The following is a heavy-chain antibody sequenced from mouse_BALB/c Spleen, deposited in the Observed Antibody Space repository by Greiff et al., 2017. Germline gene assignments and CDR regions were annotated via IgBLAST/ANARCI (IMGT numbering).Heavy chain of an antibody. J-gene: IGHJ2*01. V-gene: IGHV5-6-4*01. CDR3: TRDGGGSSYNYFDY. D-gene: IGHD1-1*01. Sequence: EVQRVESGGGLVKPGGSLKLSCAASGFTFSSYTMSWVRQTPEKRLEWVATISSGGSYTYYPDSVKGRFTISRDNAKNTLYLQMSSLKSEDTAMYYCTRDGGGSSYNYFDYWGQGTTLTVSS. CDR1: GFTFSSYT. CDR2: ISSGGSYT.